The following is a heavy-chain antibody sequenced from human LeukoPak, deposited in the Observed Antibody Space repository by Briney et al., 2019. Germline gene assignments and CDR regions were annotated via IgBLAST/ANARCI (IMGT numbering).Heavy chain of an antibody. CDR1: GGSISSSNYY. V-gene: IGHV4-39*01. Sequence: SETLSLTCTVSGGSISSSNYYWGWIRQPPGKGLEWIGSIYYSGSTCYNPSLKSRVTISVETSKIQFSLKLSSVTAADTAVYYCARLTVVTGTSFDYWGQGTLVTVSS. J-gene: IGHJ4*02. CDR3: ARLTVVTGTSFDY. CDR2: IYYSGST. D-gene: IGHD2-21*02.